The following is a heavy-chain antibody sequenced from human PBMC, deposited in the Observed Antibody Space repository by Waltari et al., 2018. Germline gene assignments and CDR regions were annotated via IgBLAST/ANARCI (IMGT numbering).Heavy chain of an antibody. CDR1: GFSFSSYY. CDR3: AGGHCGGTSCYFDY. J-gene: IGHJ4*02. V-gene: IGHV3-7*03. CDR2: ITANGSEPRN. D-gene: IGHD2-21*01. Sequence: EVQLVESGGGPVQPGGSLRLSCAGSGFSFSSYYMNWLRQAPGGQGKSLGWWETITANGSEPRNTATDSLKARLTIFRDNAQSSVSLHLTSLTVDDTAVYYCAGGHCGGTSCYFDYWGRGTLVAVSS.